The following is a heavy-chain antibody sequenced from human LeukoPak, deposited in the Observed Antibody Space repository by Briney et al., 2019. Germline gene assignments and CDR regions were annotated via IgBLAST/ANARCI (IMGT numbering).Heavy chain of an antibody. Sequence: SETLSLTCAVYGGSFSGYYWSWIRQPPGKGLEWIGEINHSGSTNYNPSLKSRVTISVDTSKSQFSLKLSSVTAADTAVYYCARGNIVVVPAARVWFDPWGQGTLVTVSS. V-gene: IGHV4-34*01. J-gene: IGHJ5*02. CDR3: ARGNIVVVPAARVWFDP. CDR1: GGSFSGYY. CDR2: INHSGST. D-gene: IGHD2-2*01.